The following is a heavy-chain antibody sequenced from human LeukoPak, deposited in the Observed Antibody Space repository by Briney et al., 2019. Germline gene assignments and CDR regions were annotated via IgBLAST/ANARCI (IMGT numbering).Heavy chain of an antibody. CDR1: GYTFTGYY. J-gene: IGHJ6*02. V-gene: IGHV1-2*02. CDR2: INPNSGGT. Sequence: ASVKVSCKASGYTFTGYYMHWVRQAPGQGLEWMGWINPNSGGTNYAQKFQGRVTMTRDTSISTAYMELSRLRSDDTAVYYCARDTKHGGYYYYYGMDVWGQGTTVTVSS. D-gene: IGHD3-10*01. CDR3: ARDTKHGGYYYYYGMDV.